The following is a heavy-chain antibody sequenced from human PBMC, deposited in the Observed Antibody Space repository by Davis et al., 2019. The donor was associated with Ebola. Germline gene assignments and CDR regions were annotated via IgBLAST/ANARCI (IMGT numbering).Heavy chain of an antibody. CDR2: ISSSSTYI. J-gene: IGHJ5*02. V-gene: IGHV3-21*01. CDR3: ALPARGLQLPETS. Sequence: AGSLTLSCAASGFTFRDYSMNWVRQAPGKGLEWVPSISSSSTYIYYADPVKGRFTISRDNAKNSLYLQMNSLRAEDTAVYYCALPARGLQLPETSWGQGTPVTVSS. D-gene: IGHD1-1*01. CDR1: GFTFRDYS.